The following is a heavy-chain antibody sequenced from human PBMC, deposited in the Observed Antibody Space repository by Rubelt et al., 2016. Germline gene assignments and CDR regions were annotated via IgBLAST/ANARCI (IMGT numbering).Heavy chain of an antibody. D-gene: IGHD1-26*01. CDR2: IYYKGGT. CDR1: GGSISSYS. V-gene: IGHV4-59*04. J-gene: IGHJ4*02. Sequence: QVQLQESGPGLVKPSETLSLTCTVSGGSISSYSWSWIRQPPGKGLEWIGYIYYKGGTYYNPSLKSRVTISVDTSTNQCSLKLSTVTAADTAVYYCARRGFSGSLGMFDYWGQGTLVTVSS. CDR3: ARRGFSGSLGMFDY.